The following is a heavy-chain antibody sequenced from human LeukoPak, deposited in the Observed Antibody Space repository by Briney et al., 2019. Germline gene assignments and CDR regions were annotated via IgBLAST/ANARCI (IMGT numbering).Heavy chain of an antibody. V-gene: IGHV3-30*03. Sequence: GGSLRLSCAASGFTLSNYDIHWVRQPPGEGLEWVAVTSSDGINRYYIDYVKGRFTISRDKSKNTLYLQMNGLTTEDTALYYCATDRSCSGGACSDAFDIWGQGTMVTVSS. CDR2: TSSDGINR. J-gene: IGHJ3*02. CDR1: GFTLSNYD. CDR3: ATDRSCSGGACSDAFDI. D-gene: IGHD2-15*01.